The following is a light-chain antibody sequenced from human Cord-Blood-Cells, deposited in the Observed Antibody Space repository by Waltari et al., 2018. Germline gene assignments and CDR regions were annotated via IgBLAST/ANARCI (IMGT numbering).Light chain of an antibody. V-gene: IGLV2-23*01. CDR1: SRDVGSYNL. CDR3: CSYAGSSTWV. J-gene: IGLJ3*02. Sequence: QSALTQPASVSGSPGQSITISCTETSRDVGSYNLVSWYQQQPGKAPTLMIYEGIKRPSGFSNRFSGSKSGNTASLTISGLQAEDEADYYCCSYAGSSTWVFGGGTKLTVL. CDR2: EGI.